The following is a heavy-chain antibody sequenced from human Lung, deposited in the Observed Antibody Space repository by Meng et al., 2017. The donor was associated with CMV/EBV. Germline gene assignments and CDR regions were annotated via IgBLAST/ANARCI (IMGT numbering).Heavy chain of an antibody. CDR1: GGSISSGGYY. V-gene: IGHV4-31*03. CDR2: IHSSGST. Sequence: QLQLQGSGPGLVKPSQTLYLTCTVSGGSISSGGYYWSWIRQHPGKGLEWIGYIHSSGSTYYNPSLRSRPTISVDTSKNQFSLKLSSVTAADTAVYYCARASYGSGSPLGESWFDPWGQGTLVTVSS. CDR3: ARASYGSGSPLGESWFDP. J-gene: IGHJ5*02. D-gene: IGHD3-10*01.